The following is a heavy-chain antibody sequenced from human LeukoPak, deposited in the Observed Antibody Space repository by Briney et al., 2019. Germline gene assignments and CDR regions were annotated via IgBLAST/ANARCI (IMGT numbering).Heavy chain of an antibody. CDR1: GGTFSSYA. CDR2: IIPTFGTA. V-gene: IGHV1-69*05. D-gene: IGHD2-21*02. Sequence: GASLKVSCKASGGTFSSYAISWVRQAPGQGLEWMGGIIPTFGTANYAQKFQGRVTITTDESTSTAYMELSSLRSEDTAVYYCARGVVVTLAVYFDYWGQGTLVTVSS. CDR3: ARGVVVTLAVYFDY. J-gene: IGHJ4*02.